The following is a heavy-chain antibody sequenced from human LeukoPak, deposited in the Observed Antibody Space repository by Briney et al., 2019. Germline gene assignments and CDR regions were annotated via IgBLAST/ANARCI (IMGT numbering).Heavy chain of an antibody. CDR1: GGSISSSSYY. D-gene: IGHD6-19*01. Sequence: PSETLSLTCTVSGGSISSSSYYWGWIRQPPGKGLEWIGSIYYSGSTYYNPSLKSRVTISVDTSKNQFSLKLSSVTAADTAVYYCARDSVAGTHSFDYWGQGTLVTVSS. CDR2: IYYSGST. CDR3: ARDSVAGTHSFDY. J-gene: IGHJ4*02. V-gene: IGHV4-39*07.